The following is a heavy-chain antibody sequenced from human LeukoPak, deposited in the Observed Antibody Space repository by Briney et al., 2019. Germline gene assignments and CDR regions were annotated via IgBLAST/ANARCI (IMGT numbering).Heavy chain of an antibody. CDR1: GGTFSSYA. V-gene: IGHV1-69*06. J-gene: IGHJ4*02. CDR2: IIPIFGTA. Sequence: ASVKVSCKASGGTFSSYAISWVRQAPGQGLEWMGGIIPIFGTANYAQKFQGRVTITADTSTSTAYMELRSLRSDDTAMYYCARGISGGFDYWGQGTLVTVSS. D-gene: IGHD1-26*01. CDR3: ARGISGGFDY.